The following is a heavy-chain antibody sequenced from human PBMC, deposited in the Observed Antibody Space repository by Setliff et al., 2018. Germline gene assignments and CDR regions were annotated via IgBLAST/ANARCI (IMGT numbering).Heavy chain of an antibody. J-gene: IGHJ4*02. CDR1: GGSISTYS. Sequence: PSETLFLTCTVSGGSISTYSWSWIRQAAGKGLEWIGRMHGSGSTNYSPSLKSRVTMSGDTSKNQFSLKLSSVTAADTAVYYCARDWLIRNSGSYYWQVDYWGQGTLVTVSS. V-gene: IGHV4-4*07. D-gene: IGHD1-26*01. CDR2: MHGSGST. CDR3: ARDWLIRNSGSYYWQVDY.